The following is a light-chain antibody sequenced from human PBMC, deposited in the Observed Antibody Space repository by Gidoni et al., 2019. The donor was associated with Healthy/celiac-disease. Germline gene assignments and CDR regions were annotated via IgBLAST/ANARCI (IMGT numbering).Light chain of an antibody. CDR3: QQYNNWPRT. CDR2: GAS. J-gene: IGKJ1*01. Sequence: EIVMTQSPATLSVSPGESATISCMASQSVTSNLAWYQQKPGQAPRLRIYGASTRATGIPARLSGSGSGTEFTLTISSLQSEDFAVYYCQQYNNWPRTFGQGNKVEIK. CDR1: QSVTSN. V-gene: IGKV3-15*01.